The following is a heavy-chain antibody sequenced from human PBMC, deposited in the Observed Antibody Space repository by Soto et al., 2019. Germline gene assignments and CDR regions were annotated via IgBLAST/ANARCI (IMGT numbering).Heavy chain of an antibody. CDR2: IKQDGSEK. Sequence: EVQLVESGGGLVQPGGSLRLSCAASGFTFSSYWMSWVRQAPGKGLEWVANIKQDGSEKYYVDSVKGRFTISRDNAKNSLYLQMNSLRAEDTDVYYCARDLLDRILYLKYYYYGMDVWGQGTTVTVSS. V-gene: IGHV3-7*01. J-gene: IGHJ6*02. CDR1: GFTFSSYW. D-gene: IGHD2-8*01. CDR3: ARDLLDRILYLKYYYYGMDV.